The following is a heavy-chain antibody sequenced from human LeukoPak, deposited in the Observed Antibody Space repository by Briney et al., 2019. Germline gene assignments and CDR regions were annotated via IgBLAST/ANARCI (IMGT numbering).Heavy chain of an antibody. J-gene: IGHJ4*02. CDR1: GGSISSYY. CDR3: ARDRNGGNPFDY. D-gene: IGHD4-23*01. V-gene: IGHV4-59*01. CDR2: IYYSGST. Sequence: SETLSLTCTVSGGSISSYYWSWIRQPPGKGLEWIGYIYYSGSTNYNPSLKSRVTISVDTSKNQFSLKLSSVTAADTAVYYCARDRNGGNPFDYWGQGTLVTVSS.